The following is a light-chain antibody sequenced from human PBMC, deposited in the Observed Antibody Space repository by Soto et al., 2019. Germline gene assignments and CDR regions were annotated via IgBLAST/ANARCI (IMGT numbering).Light chain of an antibody. Sequence: DVQLTQTPSFLSASVGDRVTITCRASRDISTYLAWYQQKPGKAPKLLIYAASTLHTGVPSRFSGSGSGTEFTLTISSLQPEDFATYYCQQYDSYPLTFGGGTRVEIK. CDR2: AAS. V-gene: IGKV1-9*01. J-gene: IGKJ4*01. CDR3: QQYDSYPLT. CDR1: RDISTY.